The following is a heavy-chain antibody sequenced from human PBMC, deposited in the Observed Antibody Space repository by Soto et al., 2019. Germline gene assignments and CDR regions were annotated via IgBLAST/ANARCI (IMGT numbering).Heavy chain of an antibody. CDR1: GFTFSSYW. CDR3: ARDPAGDSSGHFDY. Sequence: EVQLVESGGGLVQPGGSLRLSCAASGFTFSSYWMHWVRQAPGKGLVWVSRMNIDGSSTTYADSVKGRFTISRDNAKNTLYLQMNSLRAEDTAVYYWARDPAGDSSGHFDYWGQGTLVTVSS. V-gene: IGHV3-74*01. J-gene: IGHJ4*02. D-gene: IGHD6-19*01. CDR2: MNIDGSST.